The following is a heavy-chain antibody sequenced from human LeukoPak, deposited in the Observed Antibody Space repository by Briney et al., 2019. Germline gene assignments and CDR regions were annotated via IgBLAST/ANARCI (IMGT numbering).Heavy chain of an antibody. CDR2: VYHGGRS. Sequence: SGTLSLTCTVSGGSISTENWWSWVRQSPGKGLGWIGEVYHGGRSSYNPSLRTRVTISVDKSKNQFSLKVRSATAADTAVYYCGRNAYYCIDVWGKGTTVTVSS. CDR1: GGSISTENW. V-gene: IGHV4-4*02. CDR3: GRNAYYCIDV. J-gene: IGHJ6*03.